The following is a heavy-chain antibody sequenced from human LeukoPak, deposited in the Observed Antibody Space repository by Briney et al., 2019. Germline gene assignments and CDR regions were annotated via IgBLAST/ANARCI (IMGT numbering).Heavy chain of an antibody. CDR2: ISSSGSTI. V-gene: IGHV3-11*01. CDR1: GFTFSDYY. CDR3: ARRSSSWSFLDR. D-gene: IGHD6-13*01. Sequence: GGSLRLSCAASGFTFSDYYMSWIRQAPGKGLEWVSYISSSGSTIYYADSVKGRFTISKDNAKKSLNLQMNSLRAEDTAVYYWARRSSSWSFLDRRGQGTLVTVSS. J-gene: IGHJ4*02.